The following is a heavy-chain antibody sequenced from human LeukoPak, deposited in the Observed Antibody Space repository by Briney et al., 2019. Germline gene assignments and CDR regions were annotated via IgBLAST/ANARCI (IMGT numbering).Heavy chain of an antibody. Sequence: GSLRLSCAASGFTVSSNYMSWVRQAPGKGLEWVSVIYSDDSTYYADSVKGRFTISRDNSKNTLYLQMNSLSAEDTAVYYCARESGDSLDHWGQGTLVTVSS. D-gene: IGHD2-21*02. CDR2: IYSDDST. CDR3: ARESGDSLDH. CDR1: GFTVSSNY. J-gene: IGHJ4*02. V-gene: IGHV3-53*01.